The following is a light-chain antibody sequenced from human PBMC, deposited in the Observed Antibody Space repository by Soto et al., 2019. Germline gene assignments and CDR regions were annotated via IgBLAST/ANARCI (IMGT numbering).Light chain of an antibody. V-gene: IGKV3-20*01. J-gene: IGKJ2*01. CDR2: SVS. CDR1: QTVSSTY. Sequence: ETVLTQSPDTLSLSPGERATLSCRATQTVSSTYLAWYQQKPGQAPRLLIYSVSSRATGIPDRFSGSGSGTDFTLTISRLEPEDSAVYYCQQFGPSPSMYTFGQGTKLEIK. CDR3: QQFGPSPSMYT.